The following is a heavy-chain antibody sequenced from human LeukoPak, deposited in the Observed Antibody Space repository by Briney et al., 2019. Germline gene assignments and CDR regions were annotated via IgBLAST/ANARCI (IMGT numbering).Heavy chain of an antibody. J-gene: IGHJ4*02. CDR1: GFTFSSYA. CDR3: AKDGAVAGTTYFDY. D-gene: IGHD6-19*01. V-gene: IGHV3-23*01. CDR2: ISGSGGST. Sequence: PGGSLRLSCAASGFTFSSYAMSWVRRAPGKGLEWVSAISGSGGSTYYADSVKGRFTISRDNSKNTLYLQMNSLRAEDTAVYYCAKDGAVAGTTYFDYWGQGTLVTVSS.